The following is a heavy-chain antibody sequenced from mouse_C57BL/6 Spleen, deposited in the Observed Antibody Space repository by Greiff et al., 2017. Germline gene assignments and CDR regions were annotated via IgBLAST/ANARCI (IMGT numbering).Heavy chain of an antibody. CDR2: IRNKANGYTT. CDR3: ERYYYHGNFDY. CDR1: GFTFTDYY. J-gene: IGHJ2*01. V-gene: IGHV7-3*01. Sequence: EVKLMESGGGLVQPGGSLSLSCAASGFTFTDYYMSWVRQPPGKALEWLGFIRNKANGYTTEYSASVKGLFTISRDNSQSILYLQMNALRAEDSATYYCERYYYHGNFDYWGQGTTLTVSS. D-gene: IGHD1-1*01.